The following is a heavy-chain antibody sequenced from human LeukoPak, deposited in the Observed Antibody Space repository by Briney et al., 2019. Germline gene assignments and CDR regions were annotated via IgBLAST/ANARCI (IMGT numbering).Heavy chain of an antibody. V-gene: IGHV4-38-2*02. J-gene: IGHJ4*02. D-gene: IGHD6-13*01. CDR1: GYSISSGYY. CDR2: IYHSGST. CDR3: ARHSSWYACLYYFDY. Sequence: SETLSLTCTVSGYSISSGYYWGWIRQPPGKGLEWIGSIYHSGSTYYNPSLKSRVTISVDTSKNQFSLKLSSVTAADTAVYYCARHSSWYACLYYFDYWGQGTLVTVSS.